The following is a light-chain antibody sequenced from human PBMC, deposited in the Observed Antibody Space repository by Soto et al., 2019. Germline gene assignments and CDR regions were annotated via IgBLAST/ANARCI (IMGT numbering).Light chain of an antibody. CDR2: DNS. Sequence: QSVLTQSSSVSAAAGQKVTISCSGSYSNIGSNFVSWYQHFPGSAPKLLIYDNSQRPSGIPDRFSGSKSGSSATLGITGLQTGDEADYYCATWDTSLYVVVVGGGTKLTVL. CDR3: ATWDTSLYVVV. CDR1: YSNIGSNF. J-gene: IGLJ2*01. V-gene: IGLV1-51*01.